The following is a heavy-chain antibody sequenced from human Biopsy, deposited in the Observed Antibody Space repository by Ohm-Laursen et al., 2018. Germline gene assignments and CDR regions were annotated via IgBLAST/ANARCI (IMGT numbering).Heavy chain of an antibody. Sequence: ASVKGSCKASGYTFNGYYIHWVRQAPGQGVEWMGNINPKNGDTNYEQKFRGRVTVTRDTSISTAYMELSRLGSDDTAVYYCARDKYRSWNYFDNWGQGSLVTVSS. CDR1: GYTFNGYY. V-gene: IGHV1-2*02. J-gene: IGHJ4*02. CDR2: INPKNGDT. CDR3: ARDKYRSWNYFDN. D-gene: IGHD6-19*01.